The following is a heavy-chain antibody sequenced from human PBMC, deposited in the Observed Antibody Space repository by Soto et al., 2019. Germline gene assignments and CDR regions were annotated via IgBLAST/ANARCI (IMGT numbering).Heavy chain of an antibody. Sequence: SSETLSLTCAVYGGSFSGYYWSWIRQPPGKGLEWIGAINHSGSTNYNPSLKSRVSISVDTSKNQFSLTLTSVTAADTAVYSCARGWSSGSYYLFDYWGRGTLVTVSS. D-gene: IGHD6-19*01. CDR3: ARGWSSGSYYLFDY. CDR1: GGSFSGYY. V-gene: IGHV4-34*01. J-gene: IGHJ4*02. CDR2: INHSGST.